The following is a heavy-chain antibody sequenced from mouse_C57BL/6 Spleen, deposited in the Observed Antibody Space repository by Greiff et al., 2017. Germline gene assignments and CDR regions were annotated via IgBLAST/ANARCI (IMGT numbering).Heavy chain of an antibody. V-gene: IGHV1-66*01. CDR2: IYPGSGNT. D-gene: IGHD2-3*01. CDR3: ARSYDGSAWFAY. CDR1: GYSFTSYY. Sequence: QVQLQQSGPALVKPGASVKISCKASGYSFTSYYIHWVKQRPGQGLEWIGWIYPGSGNTKYNEKFKGKATLTADTSSSTAYMQLSSLTSCDSAVYYCARSYDGSAWFAYWGQGPLVTVSA. J-gene: IGHJ3*01.